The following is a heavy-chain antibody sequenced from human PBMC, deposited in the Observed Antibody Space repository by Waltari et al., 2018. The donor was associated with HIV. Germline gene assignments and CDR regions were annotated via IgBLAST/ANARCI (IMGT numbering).Heavy chain of an antibody. Sequence: EVQLVESGGVLVQSGRSLRLSCTASGFTLGDYAMGWFRQAPGKGLEWVGFIRSKTYGGTTEYAASVKDRFTISRDDSKSIAYLQMNSLKTEDTAVYYCSRSRGYSYGYADYWGQGTLVTVSS. V-gene: IGHV3-49*03. CDR2: IRSKTYGGTT. CDR1: GFTLGDYA. D-gene: IGHD5-18*01. CDR3: SRSRGYSYGYADY. J-gene: IGHJ4*02.